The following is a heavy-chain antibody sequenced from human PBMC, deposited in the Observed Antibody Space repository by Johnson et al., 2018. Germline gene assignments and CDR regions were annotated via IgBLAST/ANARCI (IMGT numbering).Heavy chain of an antibody. J-gene: IGHJ1*01. CDR2: IWYDGSNK. V-gene: IGHV3-33*01. Sequence: QVQLVQSGGGVVQPGRSLRLSCAASEFTFSTYGMHWVRQAPGKGLEWVAVIWYDGSNKYYADSVKGRFTISRDNSNNTLYLQMNSLRAEETAVYYCARARMPYGDYLEYFQHWGQGTLVTVSS. CDR3: ARARMPYGDYLEYFQH. D-gene: IGHD4-17*01. CDR1: EFTFSTYG.